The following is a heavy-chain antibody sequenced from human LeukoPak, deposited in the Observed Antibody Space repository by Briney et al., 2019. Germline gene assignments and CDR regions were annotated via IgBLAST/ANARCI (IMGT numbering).Heavy chain of an antibody. J-gene: IGHJ4*02. D-gene: IGHD3-10*01. V-gene: IGHV3-72*01. CDR2: IRNKANSYTT. Sequence: GGSLRLSCAASGFTFSDHYMDWVRQAPGKGLEWVGRIRNKANSYTTEYAASVKGRFTISRDDSKNSLYLQMNSLKTEDTAVYYCTTFTMVRGVRDYWGQGTLVTVSS. CDR3: TTFTMVRGVRDY. CDR1: GFTFSDHY.